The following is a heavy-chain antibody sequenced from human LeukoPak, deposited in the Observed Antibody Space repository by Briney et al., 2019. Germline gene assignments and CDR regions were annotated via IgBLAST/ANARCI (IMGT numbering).Heavy chain of an antibody. J-gene: IGHJ4*02. CDR1: GFTFSSYG. Sequence: GGSLRLSCPASGFTFSSYGMHWVRQAPGKGLEGVAFIRHDGSNKYYADSVKGRFTISRDNSKNTLYLQMNSLRAEDTAVYYCAKGYCSSTTCSVDYWGQGTLVTVSS. CDR3: AKGYCSSTTCSVDY. V-gene: IGHV3-30*02. CDR2: IRHDGSNK. D-gene: IGHD2-2*01.